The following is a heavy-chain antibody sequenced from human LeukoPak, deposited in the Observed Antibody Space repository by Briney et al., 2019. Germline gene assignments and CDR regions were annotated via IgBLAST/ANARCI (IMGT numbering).Heavy chain of an antibody. CDR3: KCRVLEDY. J-gene: IGHJ4*02. Sequence: PGGSLRLSCAASGFTFSGSAMHWVRQASGKGLEWVGRIRSKANSYATAYAASVNGRFTISRDDSKNTAYLQMNSLKTEDTAVYYCKCRVLEDYWGQGTLVTVSS. D-gene: IGHD1-1*01. CDR2: IRSKANSYAT. CDR1: GFTFSGSA. V-gene: IGHV3-73*01.